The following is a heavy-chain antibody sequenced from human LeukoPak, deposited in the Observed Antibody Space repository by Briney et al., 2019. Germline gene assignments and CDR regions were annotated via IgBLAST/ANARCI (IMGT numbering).Heavy chain of an antibody. V-gene: IGHV3-33*01. CDR1: GFTFSDYG. D-gene: IGHD5-24*01. Sequence: GGSLRLSCVASGFTFSDYGMHWVRQAPGKGLEWVAVIWHDGSNKYYADSVKGRFTISRDNSENTLYLQMSSLRAEDTAVYYCGRDLGGRWGYWGQGALVTVSS. CDR2: IWHDGSNK. J-gene: IGHJ4*02. CDR3: GRDLGGRWGY.